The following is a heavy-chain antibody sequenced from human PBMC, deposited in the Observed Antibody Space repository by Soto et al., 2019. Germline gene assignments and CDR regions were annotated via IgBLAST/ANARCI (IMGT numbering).Heavy chain of an antibody. CDR3: ASGPMVRGVILTTPWDY. Sequence: QVQLQQWGAGLLKPSETLSLTCAVYGGSFSGYYWSWIRQPPGKGLEWIGEINHSGSTNYNPHLKSRVTISVDTSNNRFSLKLSSVTAADTAVYYCASGPMVRGVILTTPWDYWGQGTLVTVSS. D-gene: IGHD3-10*01. V-gene: IGHV4-34*01. J-gene: IGHJ4*02. CDR2: INHSGST. CDR1: GGSFSGYY.